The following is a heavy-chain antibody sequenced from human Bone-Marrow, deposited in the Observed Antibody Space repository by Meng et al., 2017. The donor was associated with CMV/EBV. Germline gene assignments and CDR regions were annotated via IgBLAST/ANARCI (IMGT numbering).Heavy chain of an antibody. J-gene: IGHJ4*02. CDR2: VNPRNGGI. V-gene: IGHV1-2*02. CDR3: AKSMNDFWTGYYPLFDQ. CDR1: GYTFTGYY. Sequence: ASVKVSCKASGYTFTGYYMHWVRQAPGQGPEWMGWVNPRNGGIKYAQRFLDRVTMTRDTSTATAHMELRSLRLDDTAVYYCAKSMNDFWTGYYPLFDQWGQGTLVTVSS. D-gene: IGHD3/OR15-3a*01.